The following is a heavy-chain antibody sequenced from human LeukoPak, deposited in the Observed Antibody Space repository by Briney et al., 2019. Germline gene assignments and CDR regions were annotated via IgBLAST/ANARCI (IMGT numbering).Heavy chain of an antibody. Sequence: PSETLSLTCAVYGGSFSGHYWSWIRQPPGKGLEWIGEINHSGSTNYNPSLKSRVTISVDTSKNQFSLKLSSVTAADTAVYYCNSGTATTGEGAFDIWGQGTMVTVSS. CDR3: NSGTATTGEGAFDI. CDR2: INHSGST. D-gene: IGHD1-26*01. CDR1: GGSFSGHY. V-gene: IGHV4-34*01. J-gene: IGHJ3*02.